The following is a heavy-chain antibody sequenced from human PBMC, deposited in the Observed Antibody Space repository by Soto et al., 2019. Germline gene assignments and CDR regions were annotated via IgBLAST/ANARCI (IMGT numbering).Heavy chain of an antibody. J-gene: IGHJ6*02. V-gene: IGHV3-33*01. CDR2: VWYDGGNK. D-gene: IGHD5-12*01. CDR3: VRAAGYSGNDYVYYYGMDV. CDR1: GFTFSSYG. Sequence: QVQLVESGGGVVQPGRSLRLSCAASGFTFSSYGMHWVRQAPGKGLEWVALVWYDGGNKYYEDSVKGRFTISRDNSKNTLYLQMNSLRDEDTAVYYCVRAAGYSGNDYVYYYGMDVWGQGTTVTVSS.